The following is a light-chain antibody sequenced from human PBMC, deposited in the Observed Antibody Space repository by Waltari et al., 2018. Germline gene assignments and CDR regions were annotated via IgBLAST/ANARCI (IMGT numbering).Light chain of an antibody. CDR1: SSDVGAYNY. CDR3: SSYAGNNNCV. CDR2: EVT. V-gene: IGLV2-8*01. J-gene: IGLJ1*01. Sequence: QSALTQPPSASGSPGQSVTISCTGTSSDVGAYNYVSWYQQYPGKAPKLMIYEVTKRPSGVPGRFSASKAGNTASLTVSGLQAEDEADYYCSSYAGNNNCVFGTGTKVTVL.